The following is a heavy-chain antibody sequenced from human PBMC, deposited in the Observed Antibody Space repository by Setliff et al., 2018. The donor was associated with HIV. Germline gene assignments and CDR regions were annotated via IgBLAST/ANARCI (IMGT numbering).Heavy chain of an antibody. CDR1: GDSISSGGFY. J-gene: IGHJ5*02. V-gene: IGHV4-31*03. D-gene: IGHD2-15*01. CDR3: ARAPFRGGSFGWFDP. Sequence: SETLSLTCTVSGDSISSGGFYCNWFRQYPEKGLEWIGWIHYGGRTNFNPSLRSRATISFDTSKNQFSLNLTSVTAADTAVYYCARAPFRGGSFGWFDPWGQGTLVTVSS. CDR2: IHYGGRT.